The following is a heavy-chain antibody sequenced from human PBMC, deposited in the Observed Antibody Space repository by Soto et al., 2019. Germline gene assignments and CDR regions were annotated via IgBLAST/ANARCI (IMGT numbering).Heavy chain of an antibody. CDR1: GFTFSSYG. D-gene: IGHD2-15*01. CDR2: ISYDGSNK. CDR3: AKGGQYGGYLDY. J-gene: IGHJ4*02. V-gene: IGHV3-30*18. Sequence: QVQLVESGGGVVQPGRSLRLSCAASGFTFSSYGMHRVRQAPGKGLEWVAVISYDGSNKYYADSVKGRFTISRDNSKNTLYLQMNSLRAEDTAVYYCAKGGQYGGYLDYWGQGTLVTVSS.